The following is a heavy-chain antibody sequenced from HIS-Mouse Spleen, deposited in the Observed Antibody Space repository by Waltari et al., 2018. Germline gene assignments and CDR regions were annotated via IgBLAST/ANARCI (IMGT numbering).Heavy chain of an antibody. V-gene: IGHV4-34*01. J-gene: IGHJ4*02. Sequence: QVQLQQWGAGLLKTSETLSLTCAVYGGSFSGYYWSWIRQPPGKGLEWIGEINHSGSTNYNPSLKSRVTISVDTSKNQFSLKLSSVTAADTAVYYCARGRWVDYWGQGTPVTVSS. D-gene: IGHD1-26*01. CDR2: INHSGST. CDR1: GGSFSGYY. CDR3: ARGRWVDY.